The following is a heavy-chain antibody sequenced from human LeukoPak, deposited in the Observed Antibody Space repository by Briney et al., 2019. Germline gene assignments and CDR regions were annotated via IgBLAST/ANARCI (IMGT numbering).Heavy chain of an antibody. CDR2: IGSSGSPT. J-gene: IGHJ6*02. D-gene: IGHD3-22*01. V-gene: IGHV3-48*02. CDR1: GFTFSTYS. CDR3: ARRPYSDTSGRLSDV. Sequence: GGSLRLSCVASGFTFSTYSMNWVRQAPGKGLEWISYIGSSGSPTHYADSVRGRFTISRDNAKNSLYLQMNSLRDEDTAVYYCARRPYSDTSGRLSDVWGQGTTVTVSS.